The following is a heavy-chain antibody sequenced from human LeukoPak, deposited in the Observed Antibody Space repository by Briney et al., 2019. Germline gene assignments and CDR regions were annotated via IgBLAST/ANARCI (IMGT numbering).Heavy chain of an antibody. CDR2: ISYDGSNK. Sequence: GGSLRLSCAASGFTFSSYAMHWVRQAPGKGLEWVAVISYDGSNKYYADSVKGRFTISRDNSKNTLYLQMNSLRAEDTAVYYCARDRWYYYDSSGYYFDAFDIWGQGTMVTVSS. V-gene: IGHV3-30-3*01. D-gene: IGHD3-22*01. CDR1: GFTFSSYA. CDR3: ARDRWYYYDSSGYYFDAFDI. J-gene: IGHJ3*02.